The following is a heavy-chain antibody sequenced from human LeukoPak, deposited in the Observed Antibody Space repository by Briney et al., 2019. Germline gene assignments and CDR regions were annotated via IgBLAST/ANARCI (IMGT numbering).Heavy chain of an antibody. CDR1: GGSFSGYY. D-gene: IGHD5-12*01. V-gene: IGHV4-34*01. J-gene: IGHJ6*03. CDR2: INHSGST. CDR3: ARSPGWSGYDYLYYHYYMDV. Sequence: PSETLSLTCAVYGGSFSGYYWSWIRQPPGKGLEWIGEINHSGSTNYNPSLKSRVTISVDTSRNQFSLKLSSVTAADTAVYYCARSPGWSGYDYLYYHYYMDVWGKGTTVTVSS.